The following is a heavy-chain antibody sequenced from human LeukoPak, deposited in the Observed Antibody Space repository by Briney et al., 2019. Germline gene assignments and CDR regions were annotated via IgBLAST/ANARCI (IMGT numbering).Heavy chain of an antibody. Sequence: GGSLRLSCAVSGLTVSTNYMTWVRQAPGKGLECVSVIYGGGSTYYADSVKGRFTISRDNSKNTLYLQMNSLRAEDTAVYYCAGGGSCYGGTYWGQGTLVTVSP. D-gene: IGHD2-15*01. V-gene: IGHV3-66*02. CDR1: GLTVSTNY. CDR3: AGGGSCYGGTY. CDR2: IYGGGST. J-gene: IGHJ4*02.